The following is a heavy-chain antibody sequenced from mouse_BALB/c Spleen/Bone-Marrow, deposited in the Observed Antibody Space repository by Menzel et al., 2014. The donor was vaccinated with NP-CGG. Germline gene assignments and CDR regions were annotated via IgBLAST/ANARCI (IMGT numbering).Heavy chain of an antibody. CDR1: GFSFPNYG. Sequence: QVQLKQSGPGLVQPSQSLSISCTVSGFSFPNYGVHWVRQSPGKGLEWLGGIWSGGSTDHNAAFISRLSISKDNSKSRFFLKMNRLQIIDTAIYYCARNPVGRNYFDYWGQGTTLTVSS. CDR2: IWSGGST. D-gene: IGHD4-1*01. V-gene: IGHV2-2*02. CDR3: ARNPVGRNYFDY. J-gene: IGHJ2*01.